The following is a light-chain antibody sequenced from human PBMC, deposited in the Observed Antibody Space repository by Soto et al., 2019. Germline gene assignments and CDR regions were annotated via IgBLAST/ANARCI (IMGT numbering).Light chain of an antibody. Sequence: DIVMTQSPDSLAVFLGERATINCKSSQSVLYSSNNKNYLAWYQQKAGQPPKLLIYWASTRESGVPDRFSGSESGTDFTLTIRSLQAEDVAVYYCQQYYATPPYTFGQGTKLEIK. V-gene: IGKV4-1*01. CDR3: QQYYATPPYT. J-gene: IGKJ2*01. CDR1: QSVLYSSNNKNY. CDR2: WAS.